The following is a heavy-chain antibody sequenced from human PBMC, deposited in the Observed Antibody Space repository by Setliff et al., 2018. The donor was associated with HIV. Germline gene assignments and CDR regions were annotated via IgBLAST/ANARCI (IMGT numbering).Heavy chain of an antibody. CDR1: DSGTYY. Sequence: PSETLSLTCTVSDSGTYYWSWIRQPAGKGLEWIGRVSSRGDTNYNPSLKSRATISVDTSKNQFSLKLSSVTAADTAMYYCTRGRLYSGPHFWGQGTLVTVSS. J-gene: IGHJ4*02. CDR2: VSSRGDT. D-gene: IGHD5-12*01. CDR3: TRGRLYSGPHF. V-gene: IGHV4-4*07.